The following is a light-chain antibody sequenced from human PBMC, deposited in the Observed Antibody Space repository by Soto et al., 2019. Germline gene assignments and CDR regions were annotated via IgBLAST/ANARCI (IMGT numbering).Light chain of an antibody. CDR2: GAS. V-gene: IGKV3-20*01. J-gene: IGKJ2*01. CDR3: QQYGSSMYT. Sequence: IVLTQSPGTLSLSPGERATLSCRASQSVSSSYLAWYQQKPGQAPRVLIYGASNRATGIPYRFSGSGSGTDFTLTISRLEPEDFAVYYCQQYGSSMYTFGQGTKLQIK. CDR1: QSVSSSY.